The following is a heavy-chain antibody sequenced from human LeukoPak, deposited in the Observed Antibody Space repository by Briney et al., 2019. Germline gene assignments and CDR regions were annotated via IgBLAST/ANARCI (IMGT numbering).Heavy chain of an antibody. Sequence: VASVKVSCKASGYTFTSYGISWVRQAPGQGLEWMGWINPNSGGTNYAQKFQGRVTMTRDTSISTAYMELSRLRSDDTAVYYCARGGSGSYYNWRLHGDLPDYWGQGTLVTVSS. CDR2: INPNSGGT. D-gene: IGHD3-10*01. J-gene: IGHJ4*02. CDR1: GYTFTSYG. V-gene: IGHV1-2*02. CDR3: ARGGSGSYYNWRLHGDLPDY.